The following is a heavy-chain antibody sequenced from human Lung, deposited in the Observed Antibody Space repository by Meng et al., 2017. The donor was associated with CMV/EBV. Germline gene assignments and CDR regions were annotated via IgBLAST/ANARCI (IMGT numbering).Heavy chain of an antibody. V-gene: IGHV1-8*01. D-gene: IGHD2-2*01. CDR1: GHTFTSHD. J-gene: IGHJ4*02. CDR3: VIRIYCTSSNCLSVY. CDR2: MNPNSGGT. Sequence: ASVXVSXXTVGHTFTSHDINWVRQATGQGLESVGWMNPNSGGTGYAQNSQGRISMTGNTSISTAYMELTGLRSEDTAVYYCVIRIYCTSSNCLSVYWGQGXAVTVSS.